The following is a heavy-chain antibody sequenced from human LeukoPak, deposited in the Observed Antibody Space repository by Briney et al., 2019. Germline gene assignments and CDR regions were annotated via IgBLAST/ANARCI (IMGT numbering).Heavy chain of an antibody. D-gene: IGHD3-16*02. J-gene: IGHJ5*02. CDR2: IYYSGST. CDR3: ARDNNDYVWGSYRYTVGWFDP. CDR1: GGSISSGGYY. Sequence: SETLSLTCTVSGGSISSGGYYWSWIRQYPGKGLEWIGYIYYSGSTYYNPSLKSRVTISVDTSKNQFSLKLSSVTAADTAVYYCARDNNDYVWGSYRYTVGWFDPWGQGTLVTVSS. V-gene: IGHV4-31*03.